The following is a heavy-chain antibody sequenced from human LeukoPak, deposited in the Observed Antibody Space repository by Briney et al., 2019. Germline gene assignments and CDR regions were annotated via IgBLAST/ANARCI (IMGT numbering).Heavy chain of an antibody. CDR3: ARGPAASEYQLGWFDL. Sequence: SETLSLTCTVSGGSISSSSYYWGWIRQPPGKGLEWIGSIYYSGSTYYNPSLKSRVTISVDTSKNQFSLKLSSVTAADTAVYYCARGPAASEYQLGWFDLWGQGTLVTVSS. CDR2: IYYSGST. D-gene: IGHD2-2*01. J-gene: IGHJ5*02. CDR1: GGSISSSSYY. V-gene: IGHV4-39*01.